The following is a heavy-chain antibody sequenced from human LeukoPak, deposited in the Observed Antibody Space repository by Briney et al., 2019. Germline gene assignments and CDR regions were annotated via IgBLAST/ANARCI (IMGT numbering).Heavy chain of an antibody. J-gene: IGHJ6*03. CDR3: ARDSARYYYYMDV. CDR1: GFTFNNYG. CDR2: ISSSGSTI. V-gene: IGHV3-48*04. Sequence: GRSLRLSCAASGFTFNNYGAHWVRQAPGKGLEWVSYISSSGSTIYYADSVKGRFTISRDNAKNSLYLQMNSLRAEDTAVYYCARDSARYYYYMDVWGKGTTVTVSS. D-gene: IGHD1-26*01.